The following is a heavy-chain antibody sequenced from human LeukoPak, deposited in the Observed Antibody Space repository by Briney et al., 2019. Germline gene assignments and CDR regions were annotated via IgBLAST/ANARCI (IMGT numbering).Heavy chain of an antibody. CDR2: IYYSGST. CDR1: GGSISSYY. CDR3: ARGYSGVRGVNWFDP. D-gene: IGHD3-10*01. V-gene: IGHV4-59*12. J-gene: IGHJ5*02. Sequence: SETLSLTCTVSGGSISSYYWSWIRQPPGKGLEWIGYIYYSGSTNYNPSLKSRVTISVDTSKNQFSLKLSSMTAADTAVYYCARGYSGVRGVNWFDPWGQGTLVTVSS.